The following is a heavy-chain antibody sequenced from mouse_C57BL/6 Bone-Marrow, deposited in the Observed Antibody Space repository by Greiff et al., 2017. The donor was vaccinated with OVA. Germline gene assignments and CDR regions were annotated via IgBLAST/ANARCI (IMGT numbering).Heavy chain of an antibody. D-gene: IGHD1-1*01. CDR1: GFTFSSYG. V-gene: IGHV5-6*01. Sequence: EVMLVESGGDLVKPGGSLKLSCAASGFTFSSYGMSWVRQTPDKRLEWVATISSGGSYTYYPDSVKGRFTISRDNAKNTLYLQMSSLKSEDTAMYYCARDGPYYYGRYFDYWGQGTTLTVSS. J-gene: IGHJ2*01. CDR2: ISSGGSYT. CDR3: ARDGPYYYGRYFDY.